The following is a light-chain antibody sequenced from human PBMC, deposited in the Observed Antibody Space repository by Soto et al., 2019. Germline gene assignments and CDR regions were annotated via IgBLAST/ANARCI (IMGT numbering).Light chain of an antibody. J-gene: IGLJ1*01. CDR2: EVN. V-gene: IGLV2-23*02. CDR1: SSDVGTYHL. Sequence: HSALTQPASVSGSPGQSITISCTGTSSDVGTYHLVSWYQQHPGKAPKLMIYEVNKRPSGVSNRFSGSKSGNTASLTISGLQAEDEADYYCCSYAGSSTYVFGTGTKLTVL. CDR3: CSYAGSSTYV.